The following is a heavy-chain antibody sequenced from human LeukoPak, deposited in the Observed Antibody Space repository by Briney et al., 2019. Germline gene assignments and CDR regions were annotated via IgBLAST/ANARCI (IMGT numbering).Heavy chain of an antibody. J-gene: IGHJ5*02. CDR3: ARSDWFDP. V-gene: IGHV3-74*01. CDR2: ISSDGIIT. Sequence: GGSLRLSCAASGFXFSSDWMHWVRQGPGKGLVWVSRISSDGIITVYADSVEGRFTISRDNAKNTLYLQMNSLRAEDTAVYYCARSDWFDPWGQGTLVTVSS. CDR1: GFXFSSDW.